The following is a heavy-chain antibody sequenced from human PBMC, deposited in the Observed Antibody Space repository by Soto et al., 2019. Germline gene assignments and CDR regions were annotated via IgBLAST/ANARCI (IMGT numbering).Heavy chain of an antibody. J-gene: IGHJ3*02. CDR3: AKGRNSGYDHDAFDI. D-gene: IGHD5-12*01. Sequence: GGSLRLSCAASGFTFSSYAMSWVRQAPGKGLEWVSAISGSGGSTYYADSVKGRFTISRDNSKNTLYLQMNSLRAEDTAVYDCAKGRNSGYDHDAFDIWGQGTMVTVSS. V-gene: IGHV3-23*01. CDR1: GFTFSSYA. CDR2: ISGSGGST.